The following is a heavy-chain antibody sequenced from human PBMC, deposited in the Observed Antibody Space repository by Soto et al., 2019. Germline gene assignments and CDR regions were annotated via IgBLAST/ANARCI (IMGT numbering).Heavy chain of an antibody. Sequence: PGGSLILSCAASGFTFTSHWMHWVRQAPGKGLVWVSRINTDGSATNCADSVKGRFTISRDNANNTLYLQMNSLRAEDTAGYYCAREFSRALDYWAQGPLATVSS. CDR1: GFTFTSHW. V-gene: IGHV3-74*01. CDR3: AREFSRALDY. CDR2: INTDGSAT. J-gene: IGHJ4*02.